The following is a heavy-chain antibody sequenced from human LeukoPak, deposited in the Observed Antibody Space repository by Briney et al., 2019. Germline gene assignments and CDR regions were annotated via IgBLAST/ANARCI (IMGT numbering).Heavy chain of an antibody. D-gene: IGHD1-26*01. Sequence: SETLSLTCTVSGGSISSSSYYWGWIRQPPGKGLEWIGSIFYSGTTYYNPSLKSRVTISVDTSKNQFSLKLRSVTAADTAVYYCARSVRRGFNFDYWGQGTLVTVSS. J-gene: IGHJ4*02. CDR1: GGSISSSSYY. CDR3: ARSVRRGFNFDY. V-gene: IGHV4-39*01. CDR2: IFYSGTT.